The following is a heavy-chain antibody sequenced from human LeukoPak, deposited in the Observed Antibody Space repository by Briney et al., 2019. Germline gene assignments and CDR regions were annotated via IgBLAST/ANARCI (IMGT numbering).Heavy chain of an antibody. CDR2: IIPIFGTA. D-gene: IGHD4-17*01. V-gene: IGHV1-69*05. CDR1: GGTFISYA. J-gene: IGHJ6*03. CDR3: ARFPYGDYPEGYYYYMDV. Sequence: SVKVSCKASGGTFISYAISWVRQAPGQGLEWMGGIIPIFGTANYAQKFQGRVTITTDESTSTAYMELSSLRSEDTAVYYCARFPYGDYPEGYYYYMDVWGKGTTVTVSS.